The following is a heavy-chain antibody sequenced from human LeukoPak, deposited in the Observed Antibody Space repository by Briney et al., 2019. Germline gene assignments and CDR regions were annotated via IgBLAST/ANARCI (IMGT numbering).Heavy chain of an antibody. Sequence: PGGSLRLSCPASGLTFSSYGMSWVRQAAGKGLEWVSAISGGGGSTYYADSVKGRFTIARDNFKNTLYLQMNSLRAEDTAVYYCAKDRGMETTFFDYWGQGTLVTVSA. V-gene: IGHV3-23*01. D-gene: IGHD3-10*01. CDR3: AKDRGMETTFFDY. CDR1: GLTFSSYG. CDR2: ISGGGGST. J-gene: IGHJ4*02.